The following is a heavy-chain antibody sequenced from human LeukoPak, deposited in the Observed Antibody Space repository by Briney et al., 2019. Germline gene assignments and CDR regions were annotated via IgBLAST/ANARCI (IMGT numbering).Heavy chain of an antibody. CDR3: ARATRDGLVREAFDI. J-gene: IGHJ3*02. CDR1: GGSISSGYYY. Sequence: PSETLSLTCTVSGGSISSGYYYWSWIRQPPGKGLEWIGYIYVSGSTYYTPSLKSRVTISVTTSKNQFSLKLSAVTAEDTAFYYGARATRDGLVREAFDIWGQGTMVTVSS. CDR2: IYVSGST. D-gene: IGHD6-19*01. V-gene: IGHV4-30-4*08.